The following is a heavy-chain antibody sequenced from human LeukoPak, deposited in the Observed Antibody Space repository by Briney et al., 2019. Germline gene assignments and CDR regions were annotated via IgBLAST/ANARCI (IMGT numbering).Heavy chain of an antibody. D-gene: IGHD2-15*01. Sequence: ASVKVSCRASGYTLTGYYIHWVRQAPGQGLEWMGWINPYSGGTNYAQKFQGRVTMTRDTSISTAYMELSRLRSDDTAVYYCARDRPSSTLGYCSGGSCYTRWFDPWGQGTLVTVSS. V-gene: IGHV1-2*02. CDR2: INPYSGGT. CDR1: GYTLTGYY. CDR3: ARDRPSSTLGYCSGGSCYTRWFDP. J-gene: IGHJ5*02.